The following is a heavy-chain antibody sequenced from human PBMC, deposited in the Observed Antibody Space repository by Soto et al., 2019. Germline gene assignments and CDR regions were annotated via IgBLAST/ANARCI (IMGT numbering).Heavy chain of an antibody. CDR2: ISGSGYRT. D-gene: IGHD3-9*01. CDR3: AKEPSSYDMLKGTTHYSGMDV. CDR1: GFTFSNYA. Sequence: PGGSLRLSCAGSGFTFSNYAMSWVRQAPGKGLEWVSEISGSGYRTYYADSVKGRFTISRDNSKSTLYLQMNSLRAEDTAVYYCAKEPSSYDMLKGTTHYSGMDVWGQGTTVTVSS. V-gene: IGHV3-23*01. J-gene: IGHJ6*02.